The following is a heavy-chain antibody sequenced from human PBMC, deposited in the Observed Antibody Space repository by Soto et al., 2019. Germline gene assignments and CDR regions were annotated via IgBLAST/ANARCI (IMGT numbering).Heavy chain of an antibody. CDR1: GYTFTDYD. CDR2: VSPDSGNS. D-gene: IGHD3-9*01. V-gene: IGHV1-8*01. Sequence: QVQVVQSRAEVKKHGASVKVSYKTSGYTFTDYDINWVRQATGQGLEWMGWVSPDSGNSGYAQQFQGRVTMTSDTSISTVYMELSNLRSEDTAMYYCEVTTGYWGQGTMVTVSS. J-gene: IGHJ4*02. CDR3: EVTTGY.